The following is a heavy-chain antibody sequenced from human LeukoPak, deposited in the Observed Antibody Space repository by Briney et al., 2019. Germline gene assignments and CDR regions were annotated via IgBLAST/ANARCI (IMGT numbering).Heavy chain of an antibody. CDR1: GGSITIHH. Sequence: TPSETLSLTCTVSGGSITIHHWSWIRQPPGKGLEWIRSVYYSGSTNYSPSIKSRVTISVDTSKNQFSLNLRSATAADTAGDYGGERGGCCWGQGTLVTVSS. V-gene: IGHV4-59*11. CDR3: GERGGCC. J-gene: IGHJ4*02. CDR2: VYYSGST. D-gene: IGHD3-16*01.